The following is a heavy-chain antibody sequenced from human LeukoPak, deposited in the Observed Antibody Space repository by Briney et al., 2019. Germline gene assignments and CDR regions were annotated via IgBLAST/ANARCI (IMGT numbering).Heavy chain of an antibody. D-gene: IGHD2-15*01. CDR1: GFTLNPFW. V-gene: IGHV3-7*04. J-gene: IGHJ3*01. Sequence: GGSLRLSCAVSGFTLNPFWMSWLRQAPGKGLEWVTNIKQDGSETYYVDSVRGRFTISRDNAKNSLYLQMNSLRAEDTAVYDCARVRYCSGGSCFNDAFDLWGQGTRVTVSS. CDR2: IKQDGSET. CDR3: ARVRYCSGGSCFNDAFDL.